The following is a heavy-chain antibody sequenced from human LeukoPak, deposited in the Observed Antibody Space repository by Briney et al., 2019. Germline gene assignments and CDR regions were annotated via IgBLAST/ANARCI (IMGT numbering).Heavy chain of an antibody. D-gene: IGHD2-2*01. V-gene: IGHV3-48*01. CDR2: ISSSSSTI. CDR1: GFTFSSYS. Sequence: GGSLRLSCAASGFTFSSYSMNWVRQAPRKGLEWVSYISSSSSTIYYADSVKGRFTISRDNAKNSLYLQMNSLRAEDTAVYYCARRPSSIVVVPAAIHYYYYMDVWGKGATVTVSS. J-gene: IGHJ6*03. CDR3: ARRPSSIVVVPAAIHYYYYMDV.